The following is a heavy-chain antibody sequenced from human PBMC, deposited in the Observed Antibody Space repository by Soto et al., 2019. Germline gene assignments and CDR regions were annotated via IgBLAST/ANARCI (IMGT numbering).Heavy chain of an antibody. CDR1: GFTFSGSA. CDR3: ARVQVVPAGYYYGMDV. V-gene: IGHV3-73*01. Sequence: GGSLRLSCAASGFTFSGSAMHWVRQASGKGLEWVGRIRSKANSYATAYAASVKGRFTISRDDSKNSLYLQMNSLRAEDTAVYYCARVQVVPAGYYYGMDVWGQGTTVTVSS. D-gene: IGHD2-2*01. CDR2: IRSKANSYAT. J-gene: IGHJ6*02.